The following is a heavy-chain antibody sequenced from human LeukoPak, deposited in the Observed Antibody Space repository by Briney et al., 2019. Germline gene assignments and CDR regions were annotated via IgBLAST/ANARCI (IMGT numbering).Heavy chain of an antibody. CDR2: IIPIFGTA. V-gene: IGHV1-69*13. D-gene: IGHD3-16*02. CDR3: ARSWGSLIDYFDY. Sequence: GASVKVSCKASGGTFSSYAISWVRQAPGQGLEWMGGIIPIFGTANYAQKFQGRVTITVDESTSTAYMELSSLRSEDTAVYYCARSWGSLIDYFDYWGQGTLVTVSS. CDR1: GGTFSSYA. J-gene: IGHJ4*02.